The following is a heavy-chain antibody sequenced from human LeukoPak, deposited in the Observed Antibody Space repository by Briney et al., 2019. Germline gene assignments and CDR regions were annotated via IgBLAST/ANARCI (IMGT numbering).Heavy chain of an antibody. D-gene: IGHD4-17*01. CDR3: AKVVGCTVTNSIDY. CDR2: IWYDGSNK. CDR1: VFTFSSYG. V-gene: IGHV3-30*02. Sequence: PGGSLRLSCAASVFTFSSYGMHWVRQAPGKGLERVAFIWYDGSNKYYAYSVKGRFTISRDNSKNTLYLQINSLRAEDAAVYYCAKVVGCTVTNSIDYWGKGTLVTVSS. J-gene: IGHJ4*02.